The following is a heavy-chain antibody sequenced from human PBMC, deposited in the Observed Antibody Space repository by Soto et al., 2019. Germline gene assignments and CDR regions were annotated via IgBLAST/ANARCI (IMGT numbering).Heavy chain of an antibody. CDR3: ARGELYLVPFYYYYCMDV. V-gene: IGHV4-61*01. J-gene: IGHJ6*02. Sequence: SETLSLTCTVSGGSVSSGRYYWSWIRQPPGKGLEWIGYIYYSGSTNYNPSLKSRVTISVDTSKNQFSLKLSSVTAADTAVYYCARGELYLVPFYYYYCMDVCGQATTVTVSS. CDR1: GGSVSSGRYY. D-gene: IGHD1-26*01. CDR2: IYYSGST.